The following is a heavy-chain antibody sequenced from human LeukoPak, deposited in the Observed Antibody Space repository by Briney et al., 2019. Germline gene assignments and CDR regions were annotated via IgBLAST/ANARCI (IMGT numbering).Heavy chain of an antibody. D-gene: IGHD2-21*02. Sequence: SETLSLTCTVSGGSISSYYWSWIRQPPGKGLEWIGYIYYSGSTNYNPSLKGRVTISVDTSKNQFSLKLSSVTAEDTAVYYCARRKRGHIVVVTDVWGKGTTVTVSS. CDR1: GGSISSYY. CDR3: ARRKRGHIVVVTDV. V-gene: IGHV4-59*12. CDR2: IYYSGST. J-gene: IGHJ6*04.